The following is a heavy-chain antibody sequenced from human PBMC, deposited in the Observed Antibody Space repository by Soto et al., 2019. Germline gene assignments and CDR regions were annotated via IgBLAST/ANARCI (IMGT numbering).Heavy chain of an antibody. D-gene: IGHD5-12*01. CDR1: GFTFSSYG. J-gene: IGHJ4*02. Sequence: QVQLVESGGGVVQPGRSLRLSCAASGFTFSSYGMHWVRQAPGKGLEWVAVIWYDGSNKYYADSVKGRFTISRDNSKNTLYLQMNSLRAEDTAVYYCARNGYSGYGIFAYWGQGTLVTVSS. CDR2: IWYDGSNK. V-gene: IGHV3-33*01. CDR3: ARNGYSGYGIFAY.